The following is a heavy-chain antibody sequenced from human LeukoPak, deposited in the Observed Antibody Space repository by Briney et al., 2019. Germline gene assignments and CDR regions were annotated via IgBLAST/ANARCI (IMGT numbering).Heavy chain of an antibody. Sequence: SQTLSLTCTVSGGSISSGGYYWSWIRQHPGKGLEWIGYIYYSGSTYYNPSLKSRVTISVDTSKNQFSLKLSSVTAADTAVYYCARDNGGSGSYYNPGAWFDPWGQGTLVTVSS. J-gene: IGHJ5*02. CDR3: ARDNGGSGSYYNPGAWFDP. V-gene: IGHV4-31*03. D-gene: IGHD3-10*01. CDR2: IYYSGST. CDR1: GGSISSGGYY.